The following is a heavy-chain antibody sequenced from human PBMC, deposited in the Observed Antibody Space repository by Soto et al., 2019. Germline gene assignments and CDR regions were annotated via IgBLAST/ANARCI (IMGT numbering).Heavy chain of an antibody. V-gene: IGHV4-39*01. Sequence: WETLSLSCSVSGDSIDSNRHYWGWIRRPPGKGLEWIGSIFHTGTTYYSPSLKSRVTLSIDTSKNQFFLTMTSLTAADAGFYYCARSTGMNRFAPWGQGTHVT. CDR1: GDSIDSNRHY. D-gene: IGHD1-1*01. CDR3: ARSTGMNRFAP. CDR2: IFHTGTT. J-gene: IGHJ5*02.